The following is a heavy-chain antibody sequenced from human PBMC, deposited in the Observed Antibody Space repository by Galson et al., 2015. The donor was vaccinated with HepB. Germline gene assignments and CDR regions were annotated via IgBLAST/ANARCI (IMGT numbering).Heavy chain of an antibody. CDR1: GGTFSSYA. D-gene: IGHD5-12*01. CDR3: ARGDIVATQYQYYYYYGMDV. Sequence: SVTVSCKASGGTFSSYAISWVRQAPGQGLEWMGGIIPIFGTANYAQKFQGRVTITADKSTSTAYMELSSLRSEDTAVYYCARGDIVATQYQYYYYYGMDVWGQGTTVTVSS. J-gene: IGHJ6*02. V-gene: IGHV1-69*06. CDR2: IIPIFGTA.